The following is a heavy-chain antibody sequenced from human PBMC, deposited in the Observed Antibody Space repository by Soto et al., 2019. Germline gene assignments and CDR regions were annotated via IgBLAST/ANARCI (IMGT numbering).Heavy chain of an antibody. Sequence: QVQLVQSGAEVKKPGASLKVACKASGYTFTSYDSNWVRQATGQGLEWMGWMNPNSGNTGYVQTFKGRVTMTRNTSIRTADMELSTLRSESTAGYYCARSTNDYGDRHWGQGTLVTVSS. CDR3: ARSTNDYGDRH. CDR1: GYTFTSYD. CDR2: MNPNSGNT. V-gene: IGHV1-8*01. J-gene: IGHJ4*02. D-gene: IGHD4-17*01.